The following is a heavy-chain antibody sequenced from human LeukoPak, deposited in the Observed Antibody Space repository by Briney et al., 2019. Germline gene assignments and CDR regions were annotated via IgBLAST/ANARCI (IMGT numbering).Heavy chain of an antibody. V-gene: IGHV3-7*05. J-gene: IGHJ6*02. CDR1: GFTFSSYW. CDR3: ARETFMDV. Sequence: GGSLRLSCAASGFTFSSYWMSWVRQAPGKGLEWVANIKQDGTDKYYVDSVKGRFTVSRDDAKTSLYLQMNSLRAEDTAVYYCARETFMDVWGQGTTVTVSS. D-gene: IGHD2/OR15-2a*01. CDR2: IKQDGTDK.